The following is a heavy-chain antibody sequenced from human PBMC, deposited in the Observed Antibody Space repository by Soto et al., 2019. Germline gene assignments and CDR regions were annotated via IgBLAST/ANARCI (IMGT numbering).Heavy chain of an antibody. Sequence: LRLSCAASGFRFSTYDMDWLRQAPGKGPEWIAHISTTSFTIYYADSVKGRFTISRDNARNSLYLEMNSLRDEDTAVYYCARDRCYDGTCYSASDSWGQGTLVTVSS. J-gene: IGHJ5*01. CDR1: GFRFSTYD. D-gene: IGHD2-15*01. CDR3: ARDRCYDGTCYSASDS. CDR2: ISTTSFTI. V-gene: IGHV3-48*02.